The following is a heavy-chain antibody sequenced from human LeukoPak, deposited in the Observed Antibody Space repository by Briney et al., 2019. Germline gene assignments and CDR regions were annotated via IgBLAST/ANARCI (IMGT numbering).Heavy chain of an antibody. CDR1: GFTFSSYW. CDR2: INSDGSTT. Sequence: PGGSPRLSCAASGFTFSSYWMHWVRQAPGKGLVWVSRINSDGSTTTYADSVKGRFTISRDNAKNTLYLQMNSLRAEDTAVYYCARGYYYDTSGPNIPFDYWGQGILVTVSS. J-gene: IGHJ4*02. CDR3: ARGYYYDTSGPNIPFDY. D-gene: IGHD3-22*01. V-gene: IGHV3-74*01.